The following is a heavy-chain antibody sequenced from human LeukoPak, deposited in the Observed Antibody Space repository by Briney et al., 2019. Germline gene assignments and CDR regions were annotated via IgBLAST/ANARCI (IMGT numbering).Heavy chain of an antibody. CDR1: GGSISSSNW. V-gene: IGHV3-7*01. D-gene: IGHD2-2*01. CDR2: IKQDGSEK. Sequence: PSETLSLTCAVSGGSISSSNWWSWVRQPPGKGLEWVANIKQDGSEKYYVDSVKGRFTISRDNAKNSLYLQMNSLRAEDTAVYYCARERWDSTKDYWGQGTLVTVSS. CDR3: ARERWDSTKDY. J-gene: IGHJ4*02.